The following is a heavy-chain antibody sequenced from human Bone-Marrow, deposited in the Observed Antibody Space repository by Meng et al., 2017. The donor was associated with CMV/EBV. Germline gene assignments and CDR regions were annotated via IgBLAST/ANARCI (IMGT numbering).Heavy chain of an antibody. CDR3: ASGGRGTYYDFWSGYSYFDY. CDR2: ISAYNGNT. D-gene: IGHD3-3*01. CDR1: GYTFTSYG. J-gene: IGHJ4*02. V-gene: IGHV1-18*01. Sequence: ASVKVSCKASGYTFTSYGISWVRQAPGQGLEWMGWISAYNGNTNYAQKLQGRVTMTTDTSTSTAYMELRSLRSDDTAVYYCASGGRGTYYDFWSGYSYFDYWGQGHRVNGAS.